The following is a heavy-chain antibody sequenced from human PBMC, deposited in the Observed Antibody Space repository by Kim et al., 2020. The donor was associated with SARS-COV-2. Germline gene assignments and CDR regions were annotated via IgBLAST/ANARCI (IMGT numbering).Heavy chain of an antibody. CDR3: ATEGAKLLWFGELPYYYYYYGMDV. V-gene: IGHV4-39*01. CDR2: IYYSGST. Sequence: SETLSLTCTVSGGSISSSSYYWGWIRQPPGKGLEWIGSIYYSGSTYYNPSLKSRVTISVDTSKNQFSLKLSSVTAADTAVYYCATEGAKLLWFGELPYYYYYYGMDVWGQGTTVTVSS. CDR1: GGSISSSSYY. J-gene: IGHJ6*02. D-gene: IGHD3-10*01.